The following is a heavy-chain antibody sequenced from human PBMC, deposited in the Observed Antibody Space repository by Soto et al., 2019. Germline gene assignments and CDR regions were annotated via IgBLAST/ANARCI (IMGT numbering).Heavy chain of an antibody. J-gene: IGHJ6*02. V-gene: IGHV4-34*01. Sequence: QVQLQQWGAEVLKPSETLSLTCVVNGGSFSGYYWSWIRQSPGKGLEWIGEINDSGITDSNPSLDGRVTISVDMAKNQFSLNLMCVTAADSAVYHGARGRSRVQDRRGIGYYGLDVWGQGTKVTVSS. CDR3: ARGRSRVQDRRGIGYYGLDV. CDR2: INDSGIT. D-gene: IGHD2-2*03. CDR1: GGSFSGYY.